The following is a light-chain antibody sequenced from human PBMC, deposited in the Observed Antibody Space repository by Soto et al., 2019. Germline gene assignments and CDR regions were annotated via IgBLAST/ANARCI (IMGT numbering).Light chain of an antibody. Sequence: EIVMTQSPATLSVSPGERATLSCRASETVSSNLAWYQQKPGQAPRLLIHGASTRAPGIPVRFSGSGSGTEFTLTISSLQSEDFAVYYCQQYNIWPPWTFGQGTKVEFK. CDR3: QQYNIWPPWT. CDR1: ETVSSN. V-gene: IGKV3-15*01. J-gene: IGKJ1*01. CDR2: GAS.